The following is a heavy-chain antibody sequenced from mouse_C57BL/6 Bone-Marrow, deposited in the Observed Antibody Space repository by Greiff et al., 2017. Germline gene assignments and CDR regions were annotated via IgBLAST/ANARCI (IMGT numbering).Heavy chain of an antibody. D-gene: IGHD1-1*01. J-gene: IGHJ4*01. Sequence: EVQLVESGGGLVKPGGSLKLSCAASGFTFSSYSMSWVRQTPEKRLEWVATISGGGGNTYYPDSVKGRFTISRDNAKNTLYLQMSSLRSEDTALYYCARAYYYGRSYKAMDYWGQGTSVTVAS. CDR3: ARAYYYGRSYKAMDY. V-gene: IGHV5-9*01. CDR1: GFTFSSYS. CDR2: ISGGGGNT.